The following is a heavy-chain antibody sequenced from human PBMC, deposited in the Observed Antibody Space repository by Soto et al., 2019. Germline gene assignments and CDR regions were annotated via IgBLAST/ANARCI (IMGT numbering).Heavy chain of an antibody. CDR1: GGSISSGDYY. Sequence: SETLSLTCTVSGGSISSGDYYWSWIRQPPGKGLEWIGYIYYSGSTYYNPSLKSRVTISVDTSKNQFSLKLSSVTAADTAVYYCARDRPSSSSVDSWGQGTLVTVSS. V-gene: IGHV4-30-4*01. CDR2: IYYSGST. D-gene: IGHD6-6*01. J-gene: IGHJ4*02. CDR3: ARDRPSSSSVDS.